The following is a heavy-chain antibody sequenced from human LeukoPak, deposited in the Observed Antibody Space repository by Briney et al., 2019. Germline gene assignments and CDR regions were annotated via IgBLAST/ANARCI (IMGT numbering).Heavy chain of an antibody. D-gene: IGHD3-22*01. J-gene: IGHJ4*02. Sequence: GGSLRLSCAASGFTFSSYAMSWVRQAPGKGLEWVSSISGSGGSTYYPDSVKGRFTISRDNSKNTLYLQMNSLRAEDTAVYYCAKAYYYDSSGPHDYWGQGTLVTVSS. CDR3: AKAYYYDSSGPHDY. CDR2: ISGSGGST. CDR1: GFTFSSYA. V-gene: IGHV3-23*01.